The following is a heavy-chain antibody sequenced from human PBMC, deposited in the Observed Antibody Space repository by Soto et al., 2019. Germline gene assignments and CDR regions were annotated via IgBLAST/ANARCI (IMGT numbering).Heavy chain of an antibody. V-gene: IGHV1-8*01. J-gene: IGHJ5*02. D-gene: IGHD2-15*01. CDR3: ARVAVAARPRWYNWFDP. CDR2: MNPKRGET. Sequence: QEQLVQSGAEVKKPGASVKVSCKTSGYTFTDYDINWVRQATGQGLEWIGWMNPKRGETGYAQKFQGRVTMTRSASLSTAYLELSSLRSEDTAVYYCARVAVAARPRWYNWFDPWGQGTLVTVSS. CDR1: GYTFTDYD.